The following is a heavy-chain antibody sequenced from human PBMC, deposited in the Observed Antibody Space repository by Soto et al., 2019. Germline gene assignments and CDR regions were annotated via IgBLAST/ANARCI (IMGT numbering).Heavy chain of an antibody. Sequence: SETLSLTCTVSGGSISSRSRHWGWIRQPPGKGLEWIGSIYYSGSTYYDPSLKSRVTISVDTSKNQFSLRLRSVSAADTAVYYCARHLGGAGWDNWFDPWGQGSLVTVSS. CDR2: IYYSGST. CDR1: GGSISSRSRH. D-gene: IGHD6-19*01. J-gene: IGHJ5*02. V-gene: IGHV4-39*01. CDR3: ARHLGGAGWDNWFDP.